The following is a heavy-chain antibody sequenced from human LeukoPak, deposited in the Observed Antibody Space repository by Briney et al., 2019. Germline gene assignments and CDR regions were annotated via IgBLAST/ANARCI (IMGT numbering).Heavy chain of an antibody. D-gene: IGHD6-13*01. CDR3: ARGYGTEQQLVK. CDR1: GGSIGNGDYY. V-gene: IGHV4-39*01. J-gene: IGHJ4*02. CDR2: IFFGGST. Sequence: SETLSLTCSVSGGSIGNGDYYWGWIRQAPGKGLEWIGSIFFGGSTHYNPSLKSRATISVDTSKNQFSLKLTSVTAADTAVYYCARGYGTEQQLVKWGQGTLVTVSS.